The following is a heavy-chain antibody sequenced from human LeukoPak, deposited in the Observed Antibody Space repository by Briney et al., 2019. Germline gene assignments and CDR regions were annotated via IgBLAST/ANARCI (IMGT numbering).Heavy chain of an antibody. CDR3: ARRGAGGYFDY. CDR1: GGSISSSSYY. J-gene: IGHJ4*02. Sequence: SETLSLTCTVSGGSISSSSYYWGWIRQPPGKGLEWIGRIYYSGSTYYNPPLRSRVTISVDTSKNQCSLKPNSVTAADTAVYYCARRGAGGYFDYWGQGTLVTVSS. CDR2: IYYSGST. V-gene: IGHV4-39*01. D-gene: IGHD3-16*01.